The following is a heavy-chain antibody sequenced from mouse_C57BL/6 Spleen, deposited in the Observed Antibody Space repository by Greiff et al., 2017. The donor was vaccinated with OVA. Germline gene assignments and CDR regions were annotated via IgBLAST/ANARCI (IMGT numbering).Heavy chain of an antibody. V-gene: IGHV5-4*01. CDR3: ARDRYYGSSLYYAMDY. D-gene: IGHD1-1*01. CDR2: ISDGGSYT. CDR1: GFTFSSYA. Sequence: EVKLVESGGGLVKPGGSLKLSCAASGFTFSSYAMSWVRQTPEKRLEWVATISDGGSYTYYPDNVKGRFTISRDNAKHNLYLQMSHLKSEDTAMYYCARDRYYGSSLYYAMDYWGQGTSVTVSS. J-gene: IGHJ4*01.